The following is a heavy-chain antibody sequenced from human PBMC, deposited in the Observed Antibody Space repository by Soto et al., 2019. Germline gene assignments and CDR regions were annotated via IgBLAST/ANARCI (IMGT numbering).Heavy chain of an antibody. CDR1: GGTFSSYA. V-gene: IGHV1-69*06. D-gene: IGHD2-21*01. CDR2: IIPIFGTA. Sequence: GASVKVSCKASGGTFSSYAISWVRQAPGQGLEWMGGIIPIFGTANYAQKFQGRVTITADNSKNTLYLQMNSLRAEDTAVYYCANSDPRYYYYGMDVWGQGTTVTVSS. CDR3: ANSDPRYYYYGMDV. J-gene: IGHJ6*02.